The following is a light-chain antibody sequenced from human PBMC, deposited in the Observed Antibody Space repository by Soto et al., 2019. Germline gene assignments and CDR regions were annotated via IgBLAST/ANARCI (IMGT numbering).Light chain of an antibody. CDR2: ASS. J-gene: IGKJ1*01. V-gene: IGKV1-39*01. Sequence: DIQMTQSPSSLSASGGDTVTITCRASQSITSYLNWYQQRPGKAPELLIYASSSLQSGVPSRFSGSGSGTDFTLTISSLQPQDVGTYYCQQSYTTPLKFGQGSKVQIK. CDR1: QSITSY. CDR3: QQSYTTPLK.